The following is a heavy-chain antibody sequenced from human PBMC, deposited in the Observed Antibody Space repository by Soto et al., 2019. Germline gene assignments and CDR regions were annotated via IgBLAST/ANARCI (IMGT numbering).Heavy chain of an antibody. V-gene: IGHV3-23*01. CDR3: AKRASGSYFDY. J-gene: IGHJ4*02. CDR2: IRGSGGST. D-gene: IGHD3-10*01. CDR1: GFTFSSYA. Sequence: EVQLLESGGGLVQPGGSLRLSCAASGFTFSSYAMRWVRQAPGKGLGWVSVIRGSGGSTYYADSVKGRFAITSDNSTTTLYLPLNSLRAEDTAVYYCAKRASGSYFDYWCQGTLVTVSS.